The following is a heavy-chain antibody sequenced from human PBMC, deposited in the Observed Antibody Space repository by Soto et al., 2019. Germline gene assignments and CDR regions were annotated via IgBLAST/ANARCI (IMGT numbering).Heavy chain of an antibody. J-gene: IGHJ6*02. D-gene: IGHD3-3*01. CDR1: VASARTESPY. CDR2: IYYTGST. CDR3: ARDQYDFRTGSYYYAMEV. Sequence: PLDPTCTVSVASARTESPYSRWVRQTLWYGPGRSGSIYYTGSTNDNPSLKGRVTMSVDTSRDQVSLRLRSVTRADTAVYYCARDQYDFRTGSYYYAMEVWGQGTKVTVSS. V-gene: IGHV4-61*01.